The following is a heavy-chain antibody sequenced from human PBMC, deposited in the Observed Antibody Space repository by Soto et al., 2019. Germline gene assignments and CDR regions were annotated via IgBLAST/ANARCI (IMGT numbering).Heavy chain of an antibody. J-gene: IGHJ4*02. D-gene: IGHD3-16*02. CDR2: IYYTGIT. Sequence: SETLYLTCDVSGYSIISGCYWGWLRPPAGKGLEGSGSIYYTGITSYNPSLRGRVTISVDTSKTHFSLSLSSVTAADTAVYYCARRSNYFHISTPSYRYYFDYWGQG. CDR3: ARRSNYFHISTPSYRYYFDY. V-gene: IGHV4-38-2*01. CDR1: GYSIISGCY.